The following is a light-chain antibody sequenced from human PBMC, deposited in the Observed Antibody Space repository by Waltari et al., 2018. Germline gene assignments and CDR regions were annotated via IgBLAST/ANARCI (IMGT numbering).Light chain of an antibody. J-gene: IGLJ2*01. V-gene: IGLV2-14*01. CDR3: SSYASISTLI. Sequence: QSALTQPASVSGSPGQSITISCTGTSSDVGGYNYVSWYQQHPGKAPKLMIYEVNNHPSGVSYRFSGSKSGNTASLTISGLQAEDEANYYCSSYASISTLIFGGGTKLTVL. CDR2: EVN. CDR1: SSDVGGYNY.